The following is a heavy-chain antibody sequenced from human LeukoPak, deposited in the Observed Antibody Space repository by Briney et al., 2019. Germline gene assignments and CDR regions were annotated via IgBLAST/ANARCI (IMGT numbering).Heavy chain of an antibody. CDR2: ISGSGGST. V-gene: IGHV3-23*01. Sequence: GGSLRLSCAASGFTFSSYAMSWVRQAPGKGLEWVSAISGSGGSTYYADSVKGRFTISRDNSKNTLYLQMNSLRAEDTAVYYCAKGSSGKVVPAAPYPPFDLWGRGTLVTVSS. D-gene: IGHD2-2*01. J-gene: IGHJ2*01. CDR1: GFTFSSYA. CDR3: AKGSSGKVVPAAPYPPFDL.